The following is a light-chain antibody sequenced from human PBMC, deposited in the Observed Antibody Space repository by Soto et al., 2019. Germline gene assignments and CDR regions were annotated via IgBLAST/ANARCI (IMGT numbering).Light chain of an antibody. CDR3: SSYTTSSFVV. CDR2: EVS. J-gene: IGLJ2*01. Sequence: QSVLTQSASVSGSPGQSITISCTGTSSDVGDYNFVSWYQQHPGKAPKLMIYEVSNRPSGVSNRFSGSKSSNTASLTISGLQAEDEADYFCSSYTTSSFVVFGGGTKVTVL. CDR1: SSDVGDYNF. V-gene: IGLV2-14*01.